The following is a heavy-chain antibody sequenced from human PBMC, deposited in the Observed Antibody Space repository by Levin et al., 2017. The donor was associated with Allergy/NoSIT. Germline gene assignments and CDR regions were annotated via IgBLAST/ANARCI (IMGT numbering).Heavy chain of an antibody. Sequence: SETLSLTCAVYGGSFSGYYWSWIRQPPGKGLEWIGEINHSGSTNYNPSLKSRVTISVDTSKNQFSLKLSSVTAADTAVYYCAREVYSYGLRGYYFDYWGQGTLVTVSS. CDR1: GGSFSGYY. V-gene: IGHV4-34*01. J-gene: IGHJ4*02. D-gene: IGHD5-18*01. CDR2: INHSGST. CDR3: AREVYSYGLRGYYFDY.